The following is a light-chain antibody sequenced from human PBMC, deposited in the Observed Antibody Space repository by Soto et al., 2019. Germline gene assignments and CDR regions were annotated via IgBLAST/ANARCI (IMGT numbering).Light chain of an antibody. CDR1: SSDVGTYKY. J-gene: IGLJ2*01. CDR2: EVS. V-gene: IGLV2-8*01. Sequence: QSVLTQPPSASGSPGQSVTISCTGTSSDVGTYKYVSWYQQHPGKAPKLMIYEVSRRPSGVTDRFSGSKSGNTASLTVSGLQAEDEADYYCSSYAGTNNLLFGGGTKVTVL. CDR3: SSYAGTNNLL.